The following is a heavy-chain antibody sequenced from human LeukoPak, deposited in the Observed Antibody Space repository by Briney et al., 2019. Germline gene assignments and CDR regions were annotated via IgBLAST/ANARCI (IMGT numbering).Heavy chain of an antibody. J-gene: IGHJ6*02. CDR3: ARDGGDVRAYCGGDCYSPFYYYGMDV. V-gene: IGHV4-39*07. CDR2: IYYSGGT. CDR1: GGSISSSSYY. D-gene: IGHD2-21*02. Sequence: SETLSLTCTVSGGSISSSSYYWGWIRQPPGKGLEWIGSIYYSGGTYYSPSLKSRVTILLDTSKNQFSLNLYSVTAADTAVYYCARDGGDVRAYCGGDCYSPFYYYGMDVWGQGTTVTVSS.